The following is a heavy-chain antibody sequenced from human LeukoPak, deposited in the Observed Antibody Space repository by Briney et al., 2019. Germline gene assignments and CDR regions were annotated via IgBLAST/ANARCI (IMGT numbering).Heavy chain of an antibody. V-gene: IGHV1-46*01. J-gene: IGHJ4*02. CDR3: ARTKGLFDY. Sequence: ASVKVSCKASGYTFAIYYIHWVRQAPGQGLEWMGMINPSGGSTSYAPKFQGRVTMTSDTSTSTVYMEMSSLRSEDTAVYDCARTKGLFDYWGQGTLVTVSS. CDR1: GYTFAIYY. CDR2: INPSGGST.